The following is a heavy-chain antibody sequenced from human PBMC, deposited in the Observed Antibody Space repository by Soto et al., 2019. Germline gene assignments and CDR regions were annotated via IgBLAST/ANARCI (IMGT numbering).Heavy chain of an antibody. CDR1: GGSISSGGYY. CDR3: ARDLGGYYDGRGITFDI. Sequence: SDTLSLTCTVSGGSISSGGYYWSWIRQHPGKGLEWIGYIYYSGSTYYNPSLKSRVTISVDTSKNQFSLKLSSVTAADTAVYYCARDLGGYYDGRGITFDIWGQGTMVTVSS. V-gene: IGHV4-31*03. D-gene: IGHD3-22*01. CDR2: IYYSGST. J-gene: IGHJ3*02.